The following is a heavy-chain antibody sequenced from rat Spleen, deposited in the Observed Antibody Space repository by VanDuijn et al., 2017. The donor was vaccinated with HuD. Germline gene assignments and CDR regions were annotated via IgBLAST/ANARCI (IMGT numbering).Heavy chain of an antibody. D-gene: IGHD1-12*03. CDR3: ARSYYYDGYRMDA. CDR2: ISSDGGRN. J-gene: IGHJ4*01. CDR1: GFTFSDYY. V-gene: IGHV5-29*01. Sequence: EVQLVESGGGLVQPGRSLKVSCAASGFTFSDYYMAWVRQAPTKGLEWVATISSDGGRNFYRDSVKGRFTISRDNAKSSLYLQMNSLKSEDTATYYCARSYYYDGYRMDAWGQGASVTVSS.